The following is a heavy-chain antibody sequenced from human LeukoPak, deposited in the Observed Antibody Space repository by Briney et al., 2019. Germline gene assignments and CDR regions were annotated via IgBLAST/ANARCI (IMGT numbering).Heavy chain of an antibody. D-gene: IGHD2-15*01. Sequence: GGSLRLSCAASGFTFSSYSMNWVRQAPVKGLEWVSAISHSGDTRYYADSVKGRFTISRDNSQNTLYLQMNSLRAEDTAIYYCAKDVGDHSFDIWGQGTMVTVSS. J-gene: IGHJ3*02. V-gene: IGHV3-23*01. CDR2: ISHSGDTR. CDR3: AKDVGDHSFDI. CDR1: GFTFSSYS.